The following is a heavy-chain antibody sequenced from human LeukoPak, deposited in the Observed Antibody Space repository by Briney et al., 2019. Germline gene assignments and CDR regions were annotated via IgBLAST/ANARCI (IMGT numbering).Heavy chain of an antibody. Sequence: GGSLRLSCAASGFTFSSYNMNWVRQAPGKGLEWVSAISGSGGSTYYADSVKGRFTISRDNSKNTLYLQMNSLRAEDTALYYCAKVLLLGGGDAFDIWGQGTMGTVSS. CDR1: GFTFSSYN. CDR2: ISGSGGST. D-gene: IGHD3-16*01. V-gene: IGHV3-23*01. CDR3: AKVLLLGGGDAFDI. J-gene: IGHJ3*02.